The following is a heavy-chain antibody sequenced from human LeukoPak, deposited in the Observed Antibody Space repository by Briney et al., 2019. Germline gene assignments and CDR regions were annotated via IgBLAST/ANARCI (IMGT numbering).Heavy chain of an antibody. J-gene: IGHJ4*02. CDR1: GGSISSRSYY. Sequence: PSETLSLTCTVSGGSISSRSYYWGWIRQPPGKGLEWIGSIYYSGSTYYNPSLKSRVTISVDTSQNQFSLKLSSVTAADTAVYYCASGTYYYDSSGYLRFPFDYWGQGTLVTVSS. CDR2: IYYSGST. D-gene: IGHD3-22*01. V-gene: IGHV4-39*01. CDR3: ASGTYYYDSSGYLRFPFDY.